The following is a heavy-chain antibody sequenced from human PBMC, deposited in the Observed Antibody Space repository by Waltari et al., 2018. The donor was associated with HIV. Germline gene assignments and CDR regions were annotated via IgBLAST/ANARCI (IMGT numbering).Heavy chain of an antibody. D-gene: IGHD2-8*01. CDR1: GGAFNNFF. CDR3: VRRRWRTTMVFLVKGGVFDI. CDR2: IQHSGKT. J-gene: IGHJ3*02. Sequence: QVQLQQWGAGLMKPAEPLSLNCAVYGGAFNNFFWSFVRQSPGKDFEWIGEIQHSGKTEYNPSLKGRVSLSIDPSKKQFSLQLTSRSVADTAKYYCVRRRWRTTMVFLVKGGVFDIWGQGTEVTVSS. V-gene: IGHV4-34*02.